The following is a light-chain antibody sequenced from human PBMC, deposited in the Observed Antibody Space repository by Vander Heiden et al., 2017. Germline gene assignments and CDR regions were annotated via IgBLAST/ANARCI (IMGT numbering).Light chain of an antibody. Sequence: QSVLTQPPSVSGAPGQRVTISCTGSISNIGAGYDVHWYQHLPGTAPKLLIYGNTHRPSGVPDRFSGSKSGTSASLAITGLQAEDEAVYSCQSFDSSLTGPVVFGGGTKLTVL. CDR3: QSFDSSLTGPVV. CDR1: ISNIGAGYD. J-gene: IGLJ2*01. V-gene: IGLV1-40*01. CDR2: GNT.